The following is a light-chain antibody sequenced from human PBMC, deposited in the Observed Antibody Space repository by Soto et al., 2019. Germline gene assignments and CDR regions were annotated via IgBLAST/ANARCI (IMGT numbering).Light chain of an antibody. CDR1: NSNIGRDT. V-gene: IGLV1-44*01. Sequence: QSVVTQPPSASGTPGQRVTISCSGSNSNIGRDTVNWYQQLPGTAPKLLIYSINQRPSGVPDRFSGSKSGTSASLAISGLKSEDEADYYCATWDGSLNGWVLGGGTKLTVL. CDR3: ATWDGSLNGWV. J-gene: IGLJ3*02. CDR2: SIN.